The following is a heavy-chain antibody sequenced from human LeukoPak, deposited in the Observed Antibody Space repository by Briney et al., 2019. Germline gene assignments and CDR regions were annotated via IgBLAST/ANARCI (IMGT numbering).Heavy chain of an antibody. J-gene: IGHJ4*02. CDR1: GGSISSGPYF. Sequence: PSETLSLTCTVSGGSISSGPYFWSWIRQSPGQGLEWIGSIYYSGSTYYNPSLKSRVTISVDTSKNQFSLKLSSVTAADTAVYYCARAPRWLHLDYWGQGTLVTVSS. CDR2: IYYSGST. D-gene: IGHD5-24*01. V-gene: IGHV4-39*07. CDR3: ARAPRWLHLDY.